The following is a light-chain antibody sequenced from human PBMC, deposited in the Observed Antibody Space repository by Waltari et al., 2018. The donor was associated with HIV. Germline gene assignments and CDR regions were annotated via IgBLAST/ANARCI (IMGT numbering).Light chain of an antibody. CDR3: AVWDDSLSGQV. Sequence: QSVVTQSPSSSGTPGQRVTISCSGSNSNIGRNSVSWYPHFPGTTPQLLIYRNTERPSGVADRFSGSKSGTSASLVISGLRSEDEADYYCAVWDDSLSGQVFGGGTKLTVL. J-gene: IGLJ3*02. CDR1: NSNIGRNS. V-gene: IGLV1-47*01. CDR2: RNT.